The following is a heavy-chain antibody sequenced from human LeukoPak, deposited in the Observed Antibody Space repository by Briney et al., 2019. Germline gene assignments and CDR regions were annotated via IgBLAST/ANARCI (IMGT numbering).Heavy chain of an antibody. CDR1: GGSISTYY. CDR3: ASVVGRYCSSTSCYIDC. J-gene: IGHJ4*02. Sequence: SETLSLTCTVSGGSISTYYWSWIRQPPGKGLEWIGYIYDSGSTNYNPSLKSRVTISEDTSKRQFSPKLRSVTAADTAVYYCASVVGRYCSSTSCYIDCWGQGTLVTVSS. D-gene: IGHD2-2*02. CDR2: IYDSGST. V-gene: IGHV4-59*01.